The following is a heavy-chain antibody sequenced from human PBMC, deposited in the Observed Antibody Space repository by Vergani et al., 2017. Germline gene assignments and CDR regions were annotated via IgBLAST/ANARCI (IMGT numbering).Heavy chain of an antibody. V-gene: IGHV5-51*01. CDR2: IFPGDADT. CDR1: SYTFTNYW. CDR3: ARLPRRLRGMSLDY. D-gene: IGHD3-10*01. J-gene: IGHJ4*02. Sequence: EVRLVQSGPEVKKPGASVKISCETSSYTFTNYWVAWVRQRPGKGLEWMGLIFPGDADTRYSPSFEGQVTISADTSTSTAYVPWPSLKASDTAVYFCARLPRRLRGMSLDYWGQGTLVTVSS.